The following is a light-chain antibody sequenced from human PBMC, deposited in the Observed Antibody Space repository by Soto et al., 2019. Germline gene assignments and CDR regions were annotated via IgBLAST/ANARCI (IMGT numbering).Light chain of an antibody. J-gene: IGLJ1*01. V-gene: IGLV7-46*01. CDR2: DTT. Sequence: APXTLIYDTTNRHSWTPARFSGSPLGGKAALTLSGAQPEDEAEYYCLLSYNGPYVFGTGTKVTVL. CDR3: LLSYNGPYV.